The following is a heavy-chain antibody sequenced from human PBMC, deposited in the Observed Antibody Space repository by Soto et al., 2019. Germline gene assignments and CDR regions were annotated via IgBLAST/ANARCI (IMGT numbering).Heavy chain of an antibody. D-gene: IGHD6-13*01. CDR1: GFTFSSYG. V-gene: IGHV3-30*18. CDR3: AKDSSSWYELQYYYYYMDV. J-gene: IGHJ6*03. Sequence: DSGGGVVPPGRSLRLSCAASGFTFSSYGMHWVRQAPGKGLEWVAVISYDGSNKYYADSVKGRFTISRDNSKNTLYLQMNSLRAEDTAVYYCAKDSSSWYELQYYYYYMDVWGKGTTVTVSS. CDR2: ISYDGSNK.